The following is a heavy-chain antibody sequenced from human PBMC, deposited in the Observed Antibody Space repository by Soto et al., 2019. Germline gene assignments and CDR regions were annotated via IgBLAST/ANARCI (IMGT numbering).Heavy chain of an antibody. CDR2: IYYTETT. CDR3: ARVNRSGWVRWFDP. J-gene: IGHJ5*02. D-gene: IGHD6-19*01. CDR1: GGSVSSYY. Sequence: QVQLQESGPGLVKPSETLSLTCTVSGGSVSSYYWSWIRQPPGKGLEWIGYIYYTETTNYNPSLKSRVTISVYTTKNQFSLKLSSVTAADTAVYYCARVNRSGWVRWFDPWGRGTLVTVSS. V-gene: IGHV4-59*02.